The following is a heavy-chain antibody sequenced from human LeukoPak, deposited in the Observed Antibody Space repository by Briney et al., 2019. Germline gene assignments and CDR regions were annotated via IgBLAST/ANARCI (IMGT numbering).Heavy chain of an antibody. CDR1: GFTFSDYY. CDR2: ISSSGSST. CDR3: ARSAAAGFSYYSYYLDV. V-gene: IGHV3-11*06. J-gene: IGHJ6*03. Sequence: GGSLRLSCAASGFTFSDYYMSWIRQAPGKGLECISYISSSGSSTTYADSVKGRFTISRDNAKNTLYLQMNSLRAEDTAVYYCARSAAAGFSYYSYYLDVWGKGTTVTIFS. D-gene: IGHD6-13*01.